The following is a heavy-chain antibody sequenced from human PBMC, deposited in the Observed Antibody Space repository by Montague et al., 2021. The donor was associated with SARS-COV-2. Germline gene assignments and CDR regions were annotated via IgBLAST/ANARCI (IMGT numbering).Heavy chain of an antibody. CDR1: GDSVSGLSVT. CDR2: TYYRSRRFD. V-gene: IGHV6-1*01. Sequence: CAISGDSVSGLSVTWNWHTYSPPTPLDRLGRTYYRSRRFDHYEVSMKGRISIKADTSKNQFSLQLDSVTPEDTAVYYCARGDGLGPYTGYAFDIWGRGTLVTVSS. J-gene: IGHJ3*02. D-gene: IGHD3-16*01. CDR3: ARGDGLGPYTGYAFDI.